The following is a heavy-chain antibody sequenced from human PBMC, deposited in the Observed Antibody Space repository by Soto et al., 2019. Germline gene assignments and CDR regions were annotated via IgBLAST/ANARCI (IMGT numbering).Heavy chain of an antibody. J-gene: IGHJ6*03. CDR2: IFYDGVKK. Sequence: PGGSLRLSCAASGFTFSLYDIHWVRQAPGKGLEWLSVIFYDGVKKYYADSVKGRFTISRDNAKNSLYLQMNSLRAEDTAVYYCASTEIVVVPAVAGSLYMDVWGKGTTVTVSS. CDR1: GFTFSLYD. V-gene: IGHV3-33*08. CDR3: ASTEIVVVPAVAGSLYMDV. D-gene: IGHD2-2*01.